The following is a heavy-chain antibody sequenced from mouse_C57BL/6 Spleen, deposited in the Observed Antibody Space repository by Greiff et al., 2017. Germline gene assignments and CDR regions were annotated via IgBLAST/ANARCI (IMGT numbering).Heavy chain of an antibody. D-gene: IGHD2-5*01. CDR1: GFTFSSYA. J-gene: IGHJ1*03. Sequence: EVMLVESGEGLVKPGGSLKLSCAASGFTFSSYAMSWVRQTPEKRLEWVAYISSGCDYIYYADTVKGRFTISRDNARNTLYLQMSSLKSEDTAMYYCTRDYYSNLYGYFDVWGTGTTVTVSS. V-gene: IGHV5-9-1*02. CDR2: ISSGCDYI. CDR3: TRDYYSNLYGYFDV.